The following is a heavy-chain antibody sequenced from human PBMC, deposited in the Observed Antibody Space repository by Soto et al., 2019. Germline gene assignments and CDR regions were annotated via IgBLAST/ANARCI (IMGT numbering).Heavy chain of an antibody. D-gene: IGHD6-13*01. CDR1: GFTFSSYS. Sequence: PGGSLRLACAASGFTFSSYSMSWVRQAPGKGLEWVSYISSTSSTIYFADSVKGRFTISRDNAKNSLYLQMNSLRDEDTAVYYCARESSSYNWFDPWGQGTLVTVSS. V-gene: IGHV3-48*02. CDR2: ISSTSSTI. J-gene: IGHJ5*02. CDR3: ARESSSYNWFDP.